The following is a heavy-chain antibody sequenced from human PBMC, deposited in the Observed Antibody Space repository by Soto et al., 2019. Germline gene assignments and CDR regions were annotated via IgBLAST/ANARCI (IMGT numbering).Heavy chain of an antibody. J-gene: IGHJ6*02. CDR2: IIPIFGTA. V-gene: IGHV1-69*13. CDR1: GGTFSSYA. D-gene: IGHD2-15*01. CDR3: ARYCSGGSCYSHYYYGMDV. Sequence: SVKVSCKASGGTFSSYAISWVRQAPGQGLEWMGGIIPIFGTANYAQKFQGRVTITADESTSTAYMELSSLRSEDTAVYYCARYCSGGSCYSHYYYGMDVWGQGTTVTVSS.